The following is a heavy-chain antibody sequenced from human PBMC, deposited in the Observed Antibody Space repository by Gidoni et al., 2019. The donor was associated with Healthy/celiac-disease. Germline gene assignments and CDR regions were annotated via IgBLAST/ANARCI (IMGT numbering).Heavy chain of an antibody. CDR1: GCSISSGGYY. Sequence: QVQLQESGPGLVKPSQTLYLTCTVSGCSISSGGYYWSWIRQHPGKGLEWIGYIYYSGSTYYNPSLKSRVTISVDTSKNQFSLKLSSVTAADTAVYYCARGREYCSSTSCPRWFDPWGQGTLVTVSS. CDR3: ARGREYCSSTSCPRWFDP. V-gene: IGHV4-31*03. D-gene: IGHD2-2*01. J-gene: IGHJ5*02. CDR2: IYYSGST.